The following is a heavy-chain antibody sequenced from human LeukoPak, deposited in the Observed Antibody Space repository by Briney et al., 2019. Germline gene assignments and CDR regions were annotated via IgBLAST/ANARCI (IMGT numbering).Heavy chain of an antibody. CDR1: GYTFTGYH. V-gene: IGHV1-2*02. CDR3: AREGRLIAARPGVDY. D-gene: IGHD6-6*01. Sequence: APVKVSCKASGYTFTGYHMHWVRQAPGQGLEWMGWINPNSGGTNYAQKFQGRVTMTRDTSISTAYMELSRLRSDDTAVYYCAREGRLIAARPGVDYWGQGTLVTVSS. CDR2: INPNSGGT. J-gene: IGHJ4*02.